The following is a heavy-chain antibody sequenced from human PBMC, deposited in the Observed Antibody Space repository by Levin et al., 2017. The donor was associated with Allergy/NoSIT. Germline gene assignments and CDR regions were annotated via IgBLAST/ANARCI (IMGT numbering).Heavy chain of an antibody. Sequence: GGSLRLSCAASGFTFSDYYMSWIRQAPGKGLEWVSYISSSNTYTNYADSVKGRFTVSRDNAKNSLYLQMNSLRAEDTAVYYCAKGGYLPHYYDYYMDVWGKGTTVTVSS. CDR2: ISSSNTYT. J-gene: IGHJ6*03. D-gene: IGHD1-1*01. CDR1: GFTFSDYY. V-gene: IGHV3-11*05. CDR3: AKGGYLPHYYDYYMDV.